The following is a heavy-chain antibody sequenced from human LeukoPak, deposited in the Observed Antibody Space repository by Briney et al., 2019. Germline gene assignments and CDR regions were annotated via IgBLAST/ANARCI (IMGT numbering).Heavy chain of an antibody. Sequence: ASVTVSFTASGYTFTIYGISWLRQAPGQGLEWLGWISVYNGNTNYAQKFQGRVTMTTDTPTSTAYMELSRLRSDDTAVYYCARDLGYYDRLDQFDCWGQGTLVTVFS. V-gene: IGHV1-18*01. J-gene: IGHJ4*02. CDR2: ISVYNGNT. CDR3: ARDLGYYDRLDQFDC. D-gene: IGHD3-22*01. CDR1: GYTFTIYG.